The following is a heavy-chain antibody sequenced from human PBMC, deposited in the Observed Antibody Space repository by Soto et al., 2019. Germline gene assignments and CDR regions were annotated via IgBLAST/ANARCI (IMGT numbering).Heavy chain of an antibody. CDR3: AITYGDYTPFDY. CDR1: GSGFSNYV. Sequence: SVKVSCKVSGSGFSNYVISWVRQAPGHGLEWLGRIIPIFNSTKYAQNFQGRVTITADKSTSTASLELSSLRSDDTAVYYCAITYGDYTPFDYWGQGTLVTVSS. CDR2: IIPIFNST. D-gene: IGHD4-17*01. V-gene: IGHV1-69*06. J-gene: IGHJ4*02.